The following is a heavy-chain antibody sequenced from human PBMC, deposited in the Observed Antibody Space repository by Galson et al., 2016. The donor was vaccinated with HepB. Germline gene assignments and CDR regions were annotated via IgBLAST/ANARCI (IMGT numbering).Heavy chain of an antibody. V-gene: IGHV4-59*01. D-gene: IGHD2-21*02. CDR1: GGSISSYC. J-gene: IGHJ6*03. CDR3: ARGAETASGYYYMDV. CDR2: IYYSGST. Sequence: QVQLQQSGPGLVKPSETLSLTCTVSGGSISSYCWSWIRQPPGKGLEWIGYIYYSGSTNYNPSLKSRVTISVDTSKNQFSLKLNSVTAADTAVYYCARGAETASGYYYMDVWGKGTTVTVSS.